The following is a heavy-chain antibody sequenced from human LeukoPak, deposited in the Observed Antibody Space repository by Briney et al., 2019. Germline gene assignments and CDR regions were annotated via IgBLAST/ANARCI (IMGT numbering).Heavy chain of an antibody. CDR1: GFTFSSYA. J-gene: IGHJ4*02. Sequence: GRSLRLSCAASGFTFSSYAMHWVRQAPGKGLEWVAVISYDGSNKYYADSVKGRFTISRDNSKNTLYLQMNSLRAEDTAVYYCARDSYYYDSSGCLDYWGQGTLVTVSS. D-gene: IGHD3-22*01. V-gene: IGHV3-30-3*01. CDR3: ARDSYYYDSSGCLDY. CDR2: ISYDGSNK.